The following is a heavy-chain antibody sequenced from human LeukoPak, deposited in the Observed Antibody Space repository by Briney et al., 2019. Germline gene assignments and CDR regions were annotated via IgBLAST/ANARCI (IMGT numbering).Heavy chain of an antibody. V-gene: IGHV4-4*07. D-gene: IGHD3-22*01. CDR1: GGSISSYY. J-gene: IGHJ5*02. CDR2: IYTSGST. Sequence: SETLSLTCTVSGGSISSYYWSWIRQPAGKGLEWIGRIYTSGSTNYNPSLKSRVTMSVDTPKNQFSLKLSSVTAADTAVYYCAREAHYYDSSGYVNWFDPWGQGTLVTVSS. CDR3: AREAHYYDSSGYVNWFDP.